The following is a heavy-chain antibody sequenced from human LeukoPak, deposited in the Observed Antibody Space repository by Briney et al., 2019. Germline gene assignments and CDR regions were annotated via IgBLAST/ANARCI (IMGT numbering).Heavy chain of an antibody. CDR3: AKAPLPSASPYY. Sequence: GGSLRLSCAASGFTFSSYGMHWVRQAPGKGLEWVAFIRYDGSNKYYADSVKGRFTISRDNSKNTLYLQMNSLRAEDTAVYYCAKAPLPSASPYYWGQGTLVTVSS. V-gene: IGHV3-30*02. CDR1: GFTFSSYG. J-gene: IGHJ4*02. CDR2: IRYDGSNK. D-gene: IGHD6-6*01.